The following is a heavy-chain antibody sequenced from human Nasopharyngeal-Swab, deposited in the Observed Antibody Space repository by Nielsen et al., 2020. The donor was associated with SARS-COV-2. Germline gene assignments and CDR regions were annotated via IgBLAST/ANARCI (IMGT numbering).Heavy chain of an antibody. D-gene: IGHD5-18*01. CDR2: ISAYNGNT. J-gene: IGHJ4*02. Sequence: ASVNVSCKASGYTLSNYGIRRVRKAPGQGLEWMGWISAYNGNTNYAQKLQGRVTMTTDTSTSTAYMELRSLRSDDTAVYYCARGGGYSYGSGFDYWGQGTLVTVSS. CDR3: ARGGGYSYGSGFDY. V-gene: IGHV1-18*01. CDR1: GYTLSNYG.